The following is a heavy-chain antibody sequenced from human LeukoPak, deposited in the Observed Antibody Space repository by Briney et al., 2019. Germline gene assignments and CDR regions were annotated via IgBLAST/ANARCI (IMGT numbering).Heavy chain of an antibody. J-gene: IGHJ4*02. CDR1: GGSISSGDYS. D-gene: IGHD5-18*01. Sequence: PSETLSLTCTVSGGSISSGDYSWSWIRQPPGKGLERIGFIYNSGSTYYNPSLKSRVTISVDTSKNQFSLKLTSVTAADTAVFYCARDGGYSYGPFDYWGQGTLVTVSS. V-gene: IGHV4-30-4*01. CDR2: IYNSGST. CDR3: ARDGGYSYGPFDY.